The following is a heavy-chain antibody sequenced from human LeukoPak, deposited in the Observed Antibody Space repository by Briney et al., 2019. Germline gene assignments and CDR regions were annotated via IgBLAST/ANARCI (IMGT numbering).Heavy chain of an antibody. D-gene: IGHD3-22*01. V-gene: IGHV1-18*01. CDR2: ISAYNGNT. J-gene: IGHJ5*02. CDR3: ARRLHYYDSSGYYFSWFDP. CDR1: GYTFTSYG. Sequence: ASVKVSCKASGYTFTSYGISWVRQAPGQGLEWMGWISAYNGNTNYAQKLQGRVTMTTDTSTSTAYMELRSLRSDDTAVYYCARRLHYYDSSGYYFSWFDPWGQGTLVTVSS.